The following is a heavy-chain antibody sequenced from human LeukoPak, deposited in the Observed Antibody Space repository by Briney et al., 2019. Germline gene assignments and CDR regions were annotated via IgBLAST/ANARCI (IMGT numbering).Heavy chain of an antibody. Sequence: GASVKVSCKASGYNFTSYDINWVRQASGQGLEWMGWMNPNSGNTGFAQKFQGRVTMTRNTSISTAYMELSSLTSEDTAMYYCARDPLRGGAGSYLLDYWGQGTLVTVSS. D-gene: IGHD3-10*01. CDR3: ARDPLRGGAGSYLLDY. CDR2: MNPNSGNT. V-gene: IGHV1-8*01. CDR1: GYNFTSYD. J-gene: IGHJ4*02.